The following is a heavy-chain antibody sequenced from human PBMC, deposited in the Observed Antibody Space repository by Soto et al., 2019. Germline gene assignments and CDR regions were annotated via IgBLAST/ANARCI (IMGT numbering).Heavy chain of an antibody. V-gene: IGHV4-4*02. CDR3: ARRQDWNYLFDN. CDR2: IFHTGGK. Sequence: SETLSLTCFVSGDSINNTYWWSWVRQAPGKGLEWIGEIFHTGGKSYMPSLRGRITLSVDTSKTQFSLRLRSVTAADTAVYYCARRQDWNYLFDNWGPGILVTVSS. CDR1: GDSINNTYW. D-gene: IGHD1-7*01. J-gene: IGHJ4*02.